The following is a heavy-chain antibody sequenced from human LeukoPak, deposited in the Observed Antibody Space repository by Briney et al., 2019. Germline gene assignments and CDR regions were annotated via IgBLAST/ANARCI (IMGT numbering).Heavy chain of an antibody. J-gene: IGHJ6*02. V-gene: IGHV3-21*01. CDR1: GFTFSSYS. D-gene: IGHD2-15*01. Sequence: GGSLRLSCAASGFTFSSYSMNWVRQAPGKGLEWVSAISSSSSYIYYADSVKGRFTISRDNAKNSLYLQMNSLRAEDTAVYYCARAEVVVVAATLNYYYYGMDVWGQGATDTVSS. CDR2: ISSSSSYI. CDR3: ARAEVVVVAATLNYYYYGMDV.